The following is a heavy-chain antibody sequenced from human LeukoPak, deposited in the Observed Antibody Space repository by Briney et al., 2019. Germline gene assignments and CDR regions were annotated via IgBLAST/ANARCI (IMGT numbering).Heavy chain of an antibody. V-gene: IGHV3-23*01. CDR2: VSGSGGRT. J-gene: IGHJ4*02. CDR3: AKDLDRVAEITGN. D-gene: IGHD5-12*01. Sequence: GGSLRLSCAASGFTFSSYAISCVRQAPGKGLEWVSGVSGSGGRTYYADSVKGRFTISRDNSKNTLYLQMTSLRAEDPAVYYCAKDLDRVAEITGNCVQGTLVTVSS. CDR1: GFTFSSYA.